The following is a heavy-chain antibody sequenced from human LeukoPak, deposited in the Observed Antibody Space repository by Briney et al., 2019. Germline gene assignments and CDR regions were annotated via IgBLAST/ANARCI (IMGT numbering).Heavy chain of an antibody. CDR2: ISWNSGSI. V-gene: IGHV3-9*01. J-gene: IGHJ3*02. CDR3: AKDCYPQDYDILTDDAFDI. CDR1: GFTFDDYA. D-gene: IGHD3-9*01. Sequence: GRSLRLSCAASGFTFDDYAMHWVRQAPGKGLEWVSGISWNSGSIGYADSVKGRFTISRDNAKNSLYLQMNSLRAEDTALYYCAKDCYPQDYDILTDDAFDIWGQGTMVTVSS.